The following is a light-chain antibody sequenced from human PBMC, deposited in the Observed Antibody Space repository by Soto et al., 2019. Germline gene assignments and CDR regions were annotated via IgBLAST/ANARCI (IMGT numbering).Light chain of an antibody. Sequence: QSVRTQPAAVSGSPGQSIAISCTGTSSDVGSYNYVSWYQQHPGKAPKLMIHEVSNRPSGVSDRFSGSKSGNTASLTISGLQADDEADYYCSSHIHYCTRVFGTGTKFTGL. CDR2: EVS. J-gene: IGLJ1*01. CDR3: SSHIHYCTRV. V-gene: IGLV2-14*01. CDR1: SSDVGSYNY.